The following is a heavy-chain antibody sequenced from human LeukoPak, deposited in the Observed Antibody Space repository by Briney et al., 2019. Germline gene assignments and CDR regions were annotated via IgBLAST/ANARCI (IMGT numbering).Heavy chain of an antibody. Sequence: GGSLRLSCAASGFTFSSYSMNWVRQAPGKGLEWVSYISGSGRTIYYANSVKGRFTISRDNSKNTLYLQMNSLRAEDTAVYYCAGMQYSSSWAAFDYWGQGTLVIVSS. J-gene: IGHJ4*02. D-gene: IGHD6-13*01. CDR3: AGMQYSSSWAAFDY. CDR1: GFTFSSYS. CDR2: ISGSGRTI. V-gene: IGHV3-48*01.